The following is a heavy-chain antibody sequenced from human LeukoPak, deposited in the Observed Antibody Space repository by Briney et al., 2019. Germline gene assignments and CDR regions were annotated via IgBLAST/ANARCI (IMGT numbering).Heavy chain of an antibody. CDR1: GTSVNNYY. J-gene: IGHJ4*02. V-gene: IGHV4-4*07. CDR3: ARERVGYDTSGRGPRFDS. D-gene: IGHD3-22*01. CDR2: IYSSGST. Sequence: PSETLSLTCIVSGTSVNNYYWSWIRQPAGKGLEWIGRIYSSGSTNYNLSLTSRVSISVDKSKNQVSPKLESVTAADTAVYYCARERVGYDTSGRGPRFDSWGQGTLVTVSS.